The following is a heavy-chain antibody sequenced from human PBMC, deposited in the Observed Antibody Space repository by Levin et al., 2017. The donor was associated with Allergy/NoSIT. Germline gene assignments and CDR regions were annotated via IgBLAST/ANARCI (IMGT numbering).Heavy chain of an antibody. Sequence: GESLKISCAASGFTFSSYGMHWVRQAPGKGLEWVAVISYDGSNKYYADSVKGRFTISRDNSKNTLYLQMNSLRAEDTAVYYCAKDSGRGIAAAGTDYWGQGTLVTVSS. CDR1: GFTFSSYG. V-gene: IGHV3-30*18. J-gene: IGHJ4*02. D-gene: IGHD6-13*01. CDR2: ISYDGSNK. CDR3: AKDSGRGIAAAGTDY.